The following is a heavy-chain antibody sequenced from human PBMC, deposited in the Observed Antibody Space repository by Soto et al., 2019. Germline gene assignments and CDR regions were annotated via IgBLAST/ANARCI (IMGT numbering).Heavy chain of an antibody. Sequence: GGSLRLSCAASGFTFSSYGMHWVRQAPGKGLEWVAVISYDGSNKYYADSVNGRFTISRDNSKNTLYQQMNSLRAEDTAVYYCAKERNGYSSGWFAIDYWGQGTLVTVSS. CDR2: ISYDGSNK. CDR3: AKERNGYSSGWFAIDY. CDR1: GFTFSSYG. J-gene: IGHJ4*02. D-gene: IGHD6-19*01. V-gene: IGHV3-30*18.